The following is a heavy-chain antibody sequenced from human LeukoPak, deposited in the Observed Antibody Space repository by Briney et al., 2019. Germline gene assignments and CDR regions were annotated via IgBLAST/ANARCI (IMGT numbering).Heavy chain of an antibody. Sequence: PGRSLRLSCAASGCTFSSYAMHWVRQAPGKGLEWVTVIWYDGSNKYYADSVKGRFTISRDNSKNTLYLQMNSLRAEDTAVYYCARYSRSRGIDYWGQGTLATVSS. D-gene: IGHD6-13*01. CDR1: GCTFSSYA. CDR3: ARYSRSRGIDY. CDR2: IWYDGSNK. J-gene: IGHJ4*02. V-gene: IGHV3-33*01.